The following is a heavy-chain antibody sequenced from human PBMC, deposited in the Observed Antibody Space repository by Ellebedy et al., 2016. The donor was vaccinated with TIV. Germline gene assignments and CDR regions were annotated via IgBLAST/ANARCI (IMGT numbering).Heavy chain of an antibody. D-gene: IGHD6-19*01. CDR1: GGSISSGDYY. CDR2: IYYSGST. Sequence: MPSETLSLTCTVSGGSISSGDYYWSWIRQPPGKGLEWIGYIYYSGSTYYNPSLKSRVSISVDTSKNQFSLKLNSVTAADTAVYYCATSIAVAGRIEHWGQGTLVIVSS. J-gene: IGHJ5*02. CDR3: ATSIAVAGRIEH. V-gene: IGHV4-30-4*01.